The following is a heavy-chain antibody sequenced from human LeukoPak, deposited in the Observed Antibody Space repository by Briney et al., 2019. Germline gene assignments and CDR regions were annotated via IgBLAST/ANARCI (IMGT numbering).Heavy chain of an antibody. CDR1: GASISGYY. D-gene: IGHD3-22*01. CDR3: ARHLLNFYDSSGYYPGDY. J-gene: IGHJ4*02. V-gene: IGHV4-59*08. CDR2: ISYSGST. Sequence: PSETLSFTCTGSGASISGYYWSWIRQPPGKGLEWIGNISYSGSTNYNPSLKSRVIISVDTSKNQFSLKLSSVTAADTAVYYCARHLLNFYDSSGYYPGDYWGQGTLVTVSS.